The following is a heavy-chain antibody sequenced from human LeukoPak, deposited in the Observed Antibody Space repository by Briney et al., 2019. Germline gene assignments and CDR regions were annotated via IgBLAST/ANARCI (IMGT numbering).Heavy chain of an antibody. V-gene: IGHV4-59*01. Sequence: PSETLSLTCTVSGGSISSYYWSWIRQPPGKGLEWIGYIYYSGSTNYDPSLKSRVTISVDTSKNQFSLKVSSVTAADTAVYYCARAPGNDYYPYYYMEVWGKGTTVTVSS. D-gene: IGHD4/OR15-4a*01. CDR1: GGSISSYY. CDR2: IYYSGST. CDR3: ARAPGNDYYPYYYMEV. J-gene: IGHJ6*03.